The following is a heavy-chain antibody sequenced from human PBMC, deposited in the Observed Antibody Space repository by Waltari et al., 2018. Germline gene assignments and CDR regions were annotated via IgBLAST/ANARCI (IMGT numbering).Heavy chain of an antibody. V-gene: IGHV3-48*04. CDR1: GFTFSSYS. CDR3: ASDPNIAAAAMIT. CDR2: ISSSSSTI. J-gene: IGHJ5*02. Sequence: EVQLVESGGGLVQPGGSLRLSCAASGFTFSSYSMNWVRQAPGKGLEWVSYISSSSSTIYYADSVKGRFTISRDNAKNSLYLQMNSLRAEDTAVYYCASDPNIAAAAMITWGQGTLVTVSS. D-gene: IGHD6-13*01.